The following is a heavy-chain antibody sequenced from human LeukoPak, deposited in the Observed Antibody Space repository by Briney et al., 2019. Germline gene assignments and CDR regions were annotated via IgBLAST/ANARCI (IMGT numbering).Heavy chain of an antibody. CDR1: GGSISGTNYF. V-gene: IGHV4-39*01. CDR3: ARAKDVSPFDY. D-gene: IGHD3-16*02. Sequence: SETLSLTCTVSGGSISGTNYFWGWIRQPPGRGLDWIGSIYYSGTTYYNPSLKSRVTMSVDTSKNQFSLKLSSVTAADSAVYYCARAKDVSPFDYWGQGTLVTVSS. J-gene: IGHJ4*02. CDR2: IYYSGTT.